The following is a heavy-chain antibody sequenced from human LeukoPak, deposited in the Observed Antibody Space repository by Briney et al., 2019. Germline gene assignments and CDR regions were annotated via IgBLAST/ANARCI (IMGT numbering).Heavy chain of an antibody. CDR1: GGSISTSDYL. V-gene: IGHV4-39*01. CDR2: FYYNGVT. D-gene: IGHD3-16*01. Sequence: SETLSLTCTVSGGSISTSDYLWAWVRQPPGKGLEWIGDFYYNGVTSYSPSLKSRVTISVDTSKNQFSLNLTSVAAADTAVYYCVRRNYVSGRIDPWGQGTLVTVSS. J-gene: IGHJ5*02. CDR3: VRRNYVSGRIDP.